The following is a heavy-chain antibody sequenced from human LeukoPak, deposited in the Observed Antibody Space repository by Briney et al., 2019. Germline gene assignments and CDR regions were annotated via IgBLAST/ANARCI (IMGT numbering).Heavy chain of an antibody. CDR3: ARGAGASGYFDL. CDR2: IYYSGST. V-gene: IGHV4-61*05. J-gene: IGHJ2*01. Sequence: SETLSLTCTVSGGSISSSSYYWGWIRQPPGKGLECIGYIYYSGSTNYNPSLKSRVTMSLDTSKTQFSLKLNSVTAADTAVYYCARGAGASGYFDLWGRGTLVTVSS. D-gene: IGHD3-10*01. CDR1: GGSISSSSYY.